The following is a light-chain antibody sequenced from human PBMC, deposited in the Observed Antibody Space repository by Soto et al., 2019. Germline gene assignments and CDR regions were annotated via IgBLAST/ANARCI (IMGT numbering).Light chain of an antibody. J-gene: IGKJ2*03. CDR3: QQYVSAPYS. CDR1: QSVTGYY. V-gene: IGKV3-20*01. CDR2: STS. Sequence: EIVLTQSPDTLSLSPGERATLSCRASQSVTGYYLAWYQQKPGQAPRLVIYSTSSRPPGIPDRFRGRESGTDFTLTISRLEPEDFGVYYCQQYVSAPYSFGQGTKLEMK.